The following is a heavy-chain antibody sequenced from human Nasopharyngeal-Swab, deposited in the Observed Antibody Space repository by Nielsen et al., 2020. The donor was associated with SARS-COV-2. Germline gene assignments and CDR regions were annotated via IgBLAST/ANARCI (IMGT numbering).Heavy chain of an antibody. CDR2: ISYSGAT. J-gene: IGHJ5*02. Sequence: SETLSLTCTVSGGSIDAYYWNWIRQPPGKELEWTGYISYSGATKYNPSLEGRVTISLDTSKNQFFLRLSAVTAADTAVYFFARKSGSGSYIGFDPWGQGTLVTVSS. V-gene: IGHV4-59*01. CDR3: ARKSGSGSYIGFDP. CDR1: GGSIDAYY. D-gene: IGHD3-10*01.